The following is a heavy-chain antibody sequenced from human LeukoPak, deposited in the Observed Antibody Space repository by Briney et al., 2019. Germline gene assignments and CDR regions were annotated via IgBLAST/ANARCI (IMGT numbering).Heavy chain of an antibody. J-gene: IGHJ1*01. CDR2: MNPNSGNT. CDR3: ARDHSSSWYEH. V-gene: IGHV1-8*01. Sequence: ASVKVSCKASGYTFTSYDINWVRQATGQGLEWMGWMNPNSGNTGCAQKFQGRVTMTRNTSISTAYMELSSLRSEDTAVYYCARDHSSSWYEHWGQGTLVTVSS. D-gene: IGHD6-13*01. CDR1: GYTFTSYD.